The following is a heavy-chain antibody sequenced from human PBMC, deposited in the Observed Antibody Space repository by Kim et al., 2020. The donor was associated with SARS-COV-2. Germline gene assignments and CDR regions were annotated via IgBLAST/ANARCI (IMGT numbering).Heavy chain of an antibody. CDR2: ISSSSSYI. CDR3: ARDQYYYDSSGYSSEL. CDR1: GFTFSSYS. V-gene: IGHV3-21*01. Sequence: GGSLRLSCAASGFTFSSYSMNWVRQAPGKGLEWVSSISSSSSYIYYADSVKGRFTISRDNAKNSLYLQMNSLRAEDTAVYYCARDQYYYDSSGYSSELWGQGTLVTVSS. D-gene: IGHD3-22*01. J-gene: IGHJ4*02.